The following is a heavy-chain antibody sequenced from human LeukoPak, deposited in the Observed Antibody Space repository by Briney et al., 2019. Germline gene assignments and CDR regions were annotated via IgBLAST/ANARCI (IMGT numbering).Heavy chain of an antibody. J-gene: IGHJ4*02. D-gene: IGHD2-2*01. CDR2: ISSSSTTI. CDR1: GFTFSSYS. Sequence: GGSLRLSCAASGFTFSSYSMNWVRQAPGKGLGWVSYISSSSTTIYADSVKGRFTISRDNAKNSLYLQMNSLRAEDTAVYYCARGSTSSPSVDYWGQGTLVTVSS. CDR3: ARGSTSSPSVDY. V-gene: IGHV3-48*04.